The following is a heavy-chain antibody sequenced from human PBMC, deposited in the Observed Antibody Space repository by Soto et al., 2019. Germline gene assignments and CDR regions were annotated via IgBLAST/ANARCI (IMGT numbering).Heavy chain of an antibody. V-gene: IGHV1-69*13. CDR2: IIPIFGTA. CDR1: GGTFSGYT. Sequence: SVEVSCRASGGTFSGYTISWVRQAPGQGLEWMGGIIPIFGTANYAQKFQGRVTITADESTSTAYMELSSLRSEDTAVYYCARAYDSSGLNWFDPWGQGTLVTVSS. D-gene: IGHD3-22*01. CDR3: ARAYDSSGLNWFDP. J-gene: IGHJ5*02.